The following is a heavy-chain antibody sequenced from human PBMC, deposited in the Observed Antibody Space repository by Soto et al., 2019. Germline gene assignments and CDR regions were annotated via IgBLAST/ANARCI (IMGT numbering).Heavy chain of an antibody. CDR1: GFTFSSYD. Sequence: GGSLRLSCAASGFTFSSYDMHWVRQATGKGLEWVSAIGTAGDTYYPGSVKGRFTISRENAKNSLYLKMNSLRAGDTAMYYCARALAAAGYDHFDYWGQGTLVTVSS. J-gene: IGHJ4*02. V-gene: IGHV3-13*01. CDR2: IGTAGDT. CDR3: ARALAAAGYDHFDY. D-gene: IGHD6-13*01.